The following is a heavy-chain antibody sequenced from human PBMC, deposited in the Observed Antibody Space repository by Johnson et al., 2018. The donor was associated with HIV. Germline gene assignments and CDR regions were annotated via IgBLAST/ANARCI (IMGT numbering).Heavy chain of an antibody. Sequence: VQLVESGGGVVRPGGSLRLSCAASGFTFDDYGMSWVRQAPGKGLEWVARIYNDGSRTTYADSVRGRFTISRDNAKYTVDLQMNSLRVEDTAVYYCAKVDCGGDTCAGYDPFDLWGQGTMVTVSS. CDR3: AKVDCGGDTCAGYDPFDL. CDR1: GFTFDDYG. D-gene: IGHD2-21*01. J-gene: IGHJ3*01. V-gene: IGHV3-20*04. CDR2: IYNDGSRT.